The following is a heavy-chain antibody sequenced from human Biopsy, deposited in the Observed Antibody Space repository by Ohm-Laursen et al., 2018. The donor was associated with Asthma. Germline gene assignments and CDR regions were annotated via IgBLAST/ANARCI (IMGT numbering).Heavy chain of an antibody. CDR3: ARVPTTLRYFDL. CDR2: ISYSGST. Sequence: SDTLSLTCTVSGVSVSSGSYYWSWIRQPPGKGLAWVSYISYSGSTDYNPSLKSRLTISMDTSKNQFSLKLSSVTAADTAVYYCARVPTTLRYFDLWGRDTLVTVSS. CDR1: GVSVSSGSYY. D-gene: IGHD2-15*01. J-gene: IGHJ2*01. V-gene: IGHV4-61*01.